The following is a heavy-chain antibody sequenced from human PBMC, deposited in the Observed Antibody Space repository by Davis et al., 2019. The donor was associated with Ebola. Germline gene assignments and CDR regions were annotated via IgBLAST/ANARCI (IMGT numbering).Heavy chain of an antibody. D-gene: IGHD3-10*01. V-gene: IGHV3-30-3*01. CDR2: ISYDGSNK. Sequence: GESLKISCAASGFTFSSYAMHWVRQAPGKGLEWVAVISYDGSNKYYADSVKGRFTISRDNAKNSLYLQMNSLRAEDTAVYYCAREAGPMVRGVIIQYYYGMDVWGQGTTVTVSS. J-gene: IGHJ6*02. CDR3: AREAGPMVRGVIIQYYYGMDV. CDR1: GFTFSSYA.